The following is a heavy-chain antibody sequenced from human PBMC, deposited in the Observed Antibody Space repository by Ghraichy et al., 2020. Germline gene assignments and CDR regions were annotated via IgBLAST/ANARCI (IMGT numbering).Heavy chain of an antibody. CDR1: GFNFGSYW. CDR2: INPDGGDK. D-gene: IGHD5-12*01. Sequence: GGSLRLSCAASGFNFGSYWMSWVRHAPGKGLEWVANINPDGGDKYYVDSVKGRFTISRDNAKNSLSLQMNSVGAEDTAVYYCARKYSGLDYWGQGTRVTVSS. J-gene: IGHJ4*02. CDR3: ARKYSGLDY. V-gene: IGHV3-7*01.